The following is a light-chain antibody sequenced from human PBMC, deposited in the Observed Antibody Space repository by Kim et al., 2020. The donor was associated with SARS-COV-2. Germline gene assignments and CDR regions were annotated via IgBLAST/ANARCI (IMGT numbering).Light chain of an antibody. J-gene: IGKJ2*01. CDR2: KAS. CDR3: MQNTYWPYT. V-gene: IGKV2-30*02. Sequence: PTSLSCRSSQSLLHSVGYTLLNWFQQRPGQSPRRLIYKASDRDAWVPDRFSGSGSGTDFTLKISRVEAEDVGLYYCMQNTYWPYTFGQGTKLEIK. CDR1: QSLLHSVGYTL.